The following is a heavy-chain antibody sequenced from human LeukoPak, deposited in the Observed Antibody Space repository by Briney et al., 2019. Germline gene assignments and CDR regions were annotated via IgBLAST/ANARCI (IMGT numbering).Heavy chain of an antibody. CDR2: SSAGGGTI. V-gene: IGHV3-11*01. CDR1: GFTFTDYY. Sequence: GSLRLSCAASGFTFTDYYMSWIRQAPGKGLEWLSYSSAGGGTIFYADSVKGRFTISRDNAKNSLYLQMRGLRVEDTAVYYCARWIDAFDMWGQGTMVTVSS. CDR3: ARWIDAFDM. D-gene: IGHD2-2*03. J-gene: IGHJ3*02.